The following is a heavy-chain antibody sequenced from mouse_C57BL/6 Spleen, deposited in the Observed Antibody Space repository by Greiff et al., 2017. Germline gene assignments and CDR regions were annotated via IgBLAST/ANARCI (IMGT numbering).Heavy chain of an antibody. D-gene: IGHD1-1*01. Sequence: QVQLKQSGAELVRPGTSVKVSCKASGYAFTNYLIEWVKQRPGQGLEWIGVINPGSGGTNYNEKFKGKATLTADKSSSTAYMQLSSLTSEDSAVYFCARSLYGSSHFDDWGQGTTLTVSS. J-gene: IGHJ2*01. CDR2: INPGSGGT. CDR3: ARSLYGSSHFDD. V-gene: IGHV1-54*01. CDR1: GYAFTNYL.